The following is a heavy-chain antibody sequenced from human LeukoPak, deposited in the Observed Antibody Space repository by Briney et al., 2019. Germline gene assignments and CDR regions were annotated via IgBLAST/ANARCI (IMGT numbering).Heavy chain of an antibody. CDR3: ARGTLGGSDFDY. CDR1: GFTFSSYS. Sequence: PGGSLRLSCAASGFTFSSYSMNWVRQAPGKGLEWVSSISSSSSYIYYADSVKGRFTISRDNAKNSLYLQMNSLRAEDTAVYYCARGTLGGSDFDYWGQGTLVTVSS. D-gene: IGHD1-26*01. V-gene: IGHV3-21*01. CDR2: ISSSSSYI. J-gene: IGHJ4*02.